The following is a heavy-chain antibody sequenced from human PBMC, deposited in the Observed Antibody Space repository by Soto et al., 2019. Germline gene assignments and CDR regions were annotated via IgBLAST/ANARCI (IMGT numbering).Heavy chain of an antibody. CDR1: GFTFDDYA. CDR2: ISWNSGSI. V-gene: IGHV3-9*01. Sequence: EVQLVGSGGGLVQPGRSLRLSCAASGFTFDDYAMHWVRQAPGKGLEWVSGISWNSGSIGYADSVKGRFTISRDNAKNSLYLQMNSLRAEDTALYYCAKTRVAVAGTFYGEIDYWGQGTLVTVSS. CDR3: AKTRVAVAGTFYGEIDY. J-gene: IGHJ4*02. D-gene: IGHD6-19*01.